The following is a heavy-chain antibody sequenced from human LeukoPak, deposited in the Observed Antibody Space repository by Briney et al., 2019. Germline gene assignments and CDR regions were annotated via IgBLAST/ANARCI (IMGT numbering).Heavy chain of an antibody. J-gene: IGHJ4*02. Sequence: GGSLRLSCEASGFTFSDYSMNWVRQAPGGGLEWLSYITSTSDTIYYADSVKGRFTSSRDNAKNSVYLQMNSLRAEDTAAYYCARSSGYPFFDYWGQGTLVTVSS. V-gene: IGHV3-48*01. CDR3: ARSSGYPFFDY. D-gene: IGHD3-22*01. CDR2: ITSTSDTI. CDR1: GFTFSDYS.